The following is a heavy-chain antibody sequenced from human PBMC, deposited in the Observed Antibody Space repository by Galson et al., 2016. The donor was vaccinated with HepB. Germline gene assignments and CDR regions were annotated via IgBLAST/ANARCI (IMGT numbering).Heavy chain of an antibody. CDR1: GGSISSGDYY. CDR3: SRRLDDYLWGTYPHGSDYDMGV. V-gene: IGHV4-31*03. CDR2: IYYSAST. J-gene: IGHJ6*03. Sequence: TLSLTCTVSGGSISSGDYYWSWIRQHPGKGLEWIGYIYYSASTYYNPSLKSRVTISVDTSKNQFSLKLSSVTAADTAVYYCSRRLDDYLWGTYPHGSDYDMGVWGKGTTVTVSS. D-gene: IGHD3-16*01.